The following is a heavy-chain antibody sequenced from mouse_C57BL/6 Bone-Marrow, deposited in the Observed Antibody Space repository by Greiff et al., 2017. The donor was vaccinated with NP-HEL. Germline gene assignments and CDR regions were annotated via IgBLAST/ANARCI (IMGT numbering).Heavy chain of an antibody. J-gene: IGHJ3*01. D-gene: IGHD2-3*01. Sequence: QVTLKESGPGILQSSQTLSLTCSFSGFSLSTSGLGVSWIRQPSGKGLEWLAHISWDDDTRYHPSLKSRLTISKDTSRNQAFLKITSVDTAVTATYYCARRADGYFAYWGQGTLVTVSA. V-gene: IGHV8-12*01. CDR3: ARRADGYFAY. CDR1: GFSLSTSGLG. CDR2: ISWDDDT.